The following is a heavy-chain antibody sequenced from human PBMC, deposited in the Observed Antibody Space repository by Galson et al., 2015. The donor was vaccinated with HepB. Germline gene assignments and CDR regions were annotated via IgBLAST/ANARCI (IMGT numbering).Heavy chain of an antibody. CDR3: VKGIAVAGPPADY. D-gene: IGHD6-19*01. V-gene: IGHV1-3*01. CDR1: GFTFNNYA. J-gene: IGHJ4*02. CDR2: INSGNGNT. Sequence: SVKVSCKASGFTFNNYAIYWVRQAPGQGLQWMGWINSGNGNTKYSQIFQGRLTITRNTSANIAYMELRSLRSEDTAIYYCVKGIAVAGPPADYWGQGTLVTVSS.